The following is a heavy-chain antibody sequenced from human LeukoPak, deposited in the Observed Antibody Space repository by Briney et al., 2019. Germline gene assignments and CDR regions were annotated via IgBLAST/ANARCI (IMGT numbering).Heavy chain of an antibody. D-gene: IGHD6-19*01. CDR3: ARDILAEYGMDV. CDR2: ISGSSSYI. CDR1: GFTVSIND. J-gene: IGHJ6*02. V-gene: IGHV3-21*01. Sequence: PGGSLRLSCVVSGFTVSINDMNWVRQAPGKGLEWVSSISGSSSYIYYADSVKGRFTISRDNAKNSLHLQMNSLRAEDTAVYYCARDILAEYGMDVWGQGTTVTVSS.